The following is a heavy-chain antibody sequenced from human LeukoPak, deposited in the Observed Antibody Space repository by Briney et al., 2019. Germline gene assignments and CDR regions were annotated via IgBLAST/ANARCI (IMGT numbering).Heavy chain of an antibody. CDR2: TYSGGST. D-gene: IGHD6-13*01. Sequence: GGSLRLSCAASGFTVSSNYMSWVRQAPGKGLEWVSVTYSGGSTYYADSVKGRFTISRDNSKNTLYLQMNSLRAEDTAVYYCARSWGGIAAAPSGAFDIWGQGTMVTVSS. CDR3: ARSWGGIAAAPSGAFDI. V-gene: IGHV3-53*01. CDR1: GFTVSSNY. J-gene: IGHJ3*02.